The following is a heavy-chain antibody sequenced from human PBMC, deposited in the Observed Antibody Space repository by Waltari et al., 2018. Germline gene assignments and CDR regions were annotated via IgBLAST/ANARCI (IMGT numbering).Heavy chain of an antibody. CDR3: ARVPLPWYLDY. CDR1: GFTFSHYW. J-gene: IGHJ4*02. CDR2: RKQDGKGL. Sequence: EVQVVESGGGLVQPGGSLRLPCAASGFTFSHYWMTWVRRAPGRGVEWVANRKQDGKGLHYVDSVRVRFTISRDNAKNSMFLQMNSLRAEDTAVYYCARVPLPWYLDYWGQGTLVTVSS. V-gene: IGHV3-7*01.